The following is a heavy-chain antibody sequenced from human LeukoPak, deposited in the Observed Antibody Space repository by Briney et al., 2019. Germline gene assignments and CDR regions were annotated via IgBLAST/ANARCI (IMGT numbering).Heavy chain of an antibody. CDR2: IKQDGSEK. V-gene: IGHV3-7*01. CDR1: GFTFSSYW. D-gene: IGHD3/OR15-3a*01. J-gene: IGHJ3*01. CDR3: ARAFRPASDPHDFYDF. Sequence: GGSLRLSCAASGFTFSSYWMTWVRQAPGKGLEWVANIKQDGSEKYYVDSVKGRFTISRDNAKNSLYLQMNSLRAEDTAVYYCARAFRPASDPHDFYDFWGRGTTVTVSS.